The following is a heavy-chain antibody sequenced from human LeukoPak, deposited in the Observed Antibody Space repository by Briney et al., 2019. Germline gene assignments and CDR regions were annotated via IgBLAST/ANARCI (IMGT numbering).Heavy chain of an antibody. Sequence: GKSLKISCKGSGYSFTSYWIAWVGQMPGKEMEWMGIIYPDDSDTRYSPSFQGQLTITADKSISTAYLQWSSLKASDNAMYYCARQRRSSGWPNDYWGQGTLVTVSS. V-gene: IGHV5-51*01. CDR2: IYPDDSDT. CDR3: ARQRRSSGWPNDY. J-gene: IGHJ4*02. D-gene: IGHD6-19*01. CDR1: GYSFTSYW.